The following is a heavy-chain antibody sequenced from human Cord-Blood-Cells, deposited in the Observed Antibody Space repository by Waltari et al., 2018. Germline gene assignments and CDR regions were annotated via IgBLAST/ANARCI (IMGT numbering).Heavy chain of an antibody. CDR1: GYTLTEIS. Sequence: QVQLVQSGAEVKKPGASVKVSCKVSGYTLTEISMHWVRQAHGKGLEWMGGFDPEDGETIYAQKFQGRVTMTEDTSTDTAYMELSSLRSEDTAVYYCATAGDYGGNSVFAFDIWGQGTMVTVSS. D-gene: IGHD4-17*01. CDR2: FDPEDGET. J-gene: IGHJ3*02. V-gene: IGHV1-24*01. CDR3: ATAGDYGGNSVFAFDI.